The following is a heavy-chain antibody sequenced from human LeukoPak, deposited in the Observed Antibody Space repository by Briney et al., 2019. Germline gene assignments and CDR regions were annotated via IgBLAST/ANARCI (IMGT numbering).Heavy chain of an antibody. CDR1: GGSISSSSYY. CDR2: IYYSGST. J-gene: IGHJ4*02. D-gene: IGHD2/OR15-2a*01. CDR3: ARGFSTEDY. Sequence: PSETLSLTCTVSGGSISSSSYYWGWIRQTPGKGLEWIGSIYYSGSTYYNPSLKSRVTMSVDTSKNQFSLKLSSVTAADTAVYDCARGFSTEDYWGQGTLVTVSS. V-gene: IGHV4-39*07.